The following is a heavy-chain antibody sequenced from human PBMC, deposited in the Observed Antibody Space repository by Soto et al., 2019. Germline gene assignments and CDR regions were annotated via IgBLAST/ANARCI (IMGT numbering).Heavy chain of an antibody. CDR1: GGSFSGYY. CDR2: INHSGST. Sequence: SETLSLTCAVYGGSFSGYYWSWIRQPPGKGLEWIGEINHSGSTNYNPSLKSRVTISVDTSKNQFSLKLSSVTAADTAVYYCARIPTTKIYYYYGMDVWGQGTTVTVSS. CDR3: ARIPTTKIYYYYGMDV. D-gene: IGHD1-1*01. V-gene: IGHV4-34*01. J-gene: IGHJ6*02.